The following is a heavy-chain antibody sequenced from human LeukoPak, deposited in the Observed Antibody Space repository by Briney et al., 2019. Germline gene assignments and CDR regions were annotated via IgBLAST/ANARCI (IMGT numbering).Heavy chain of an antibody. CDR2: IYTSEST. CDR1: GGSISSSNYY. V-gene: IGHV4-61*02. CDR3: ARILDLVTTKTIDY. J-gene: IGHJ4*02. D-gene: IGHD2-21*02. Sequence: SETLSLTCSVSGGSISSSNYYWSWIRQPAGKGLEWIGRIYTSESTNYNPSLKSRVTISVDTSRNQFSLKLSSVTAADTAVYYCARILDLVTTKTIDYWGQGSLVIVSS.